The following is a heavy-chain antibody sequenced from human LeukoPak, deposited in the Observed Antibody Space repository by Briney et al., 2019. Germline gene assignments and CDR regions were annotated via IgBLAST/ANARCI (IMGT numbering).Heavy chain of an antibody. CDR1: GGSISSHY. CDR3: ARVQAAAGTGNWFDP. Sequence: PSETLSLTCTVSGGSISSHYWRWIRQPPGKGLEWSGYIYYSGSTNYNPSLKSRVTISVDTSKNQFSLKLSSVTAADTAVYYCARVQAAAGTGNWFDPWGQGTLVTVSS. CDR2: IYYSGST. V-gene: IGHV4-59*11. D-gene: IGHD6-13*01. J-gene: IGHJ5*02.